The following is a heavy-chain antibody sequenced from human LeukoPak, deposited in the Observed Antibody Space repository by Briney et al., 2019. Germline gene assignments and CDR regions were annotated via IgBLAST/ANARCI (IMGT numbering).Heavy chain of an antibody. J-gene: IGHJ4*02. CDR2: IKQDGTET. V-gene: IGHV3-7*04. CDR3: ARVYDVWSGYYRDY. CDR1: GFSISNYW. Sequence: PGGSLRLSCAASGFSISNYWLSWVRQAPWKGLEWVANIKQDGTETYYVGSVKGRFIVSRDNAKNSLYLQMNSLRAEDTAVYYCARVYDVWSGYYRDYWGQGTLVTVSS. D-gene: IGHD3-3*01.